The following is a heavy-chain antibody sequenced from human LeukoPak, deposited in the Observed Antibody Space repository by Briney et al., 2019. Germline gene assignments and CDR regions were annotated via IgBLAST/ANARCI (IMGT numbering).Heavy chain of an antibody. J-gene: IGHJ5*02. Sequence: SETLSLTCAVYGGSFSGYYWSWIRQPPGKGLEWIGEINQSGNSNYNPFLKSRVTISVDTSKNQFSLKLSSVTAADTAVYFCAREKYINGHRWFDPWGQGTLVTVSS. CDR2: INQSGNS. D-gene: IGHD5-18*01. V-gene: IGHV4-34*01. CDR1: GGSFSGYY. CDR3: AREKYINGHRWFDP.